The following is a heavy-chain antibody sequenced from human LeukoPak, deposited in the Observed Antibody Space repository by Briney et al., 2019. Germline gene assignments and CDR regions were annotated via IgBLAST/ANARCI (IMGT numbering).Heavy chain of an antibody. CDR2: MYHSGIT. Sequence: PSETLSLTCAVSGYSINSAYYWGWIRPPPGKGLEWIGSMYHSGITYYNPSLKSRVTISVDTSKSQFSLKLNSVTAADTAVYYCARLTPGMNWFDPWGQGTLVTVSS. CDR1: GYSINSAYY. D-gene: IGHD3-10*01. V-gene: IGHV4-38-2*01. J-gene: IGHJ5*02. CDR3: ARLTPGMNWFDP.